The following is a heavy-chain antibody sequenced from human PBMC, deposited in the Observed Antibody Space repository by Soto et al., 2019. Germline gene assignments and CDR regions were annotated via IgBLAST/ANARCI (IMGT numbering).Heavy chain of an antibody. CDR3: ARRRGTRLYYYYYMDV. J-gene: IGHJ6*03. CDR1: GGSITSNNYY. D-gene: IGHD2-2*01. V-gene: IGHV4-39*01. Sequence: SETLSLTCTVSGGSITSNNYYWDWIRQAPGKGLEYIGSTYYSGSTHYNPSLKSRVTVSVDTSKNQFSLKLSSVTAADTAVYYCARRRGTRLYYYYYMDVWGKGTTVTVSS. CDR2: TYYSGST.